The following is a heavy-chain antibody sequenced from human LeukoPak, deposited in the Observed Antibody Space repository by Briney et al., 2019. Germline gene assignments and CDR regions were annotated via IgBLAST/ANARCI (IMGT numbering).Heavy chain of an antibody. CDR1: GLTVSSNC. CDR2: IYSDGST. D-gene: IGHD3-9*01. CDR3: AKDAEELRYFDWLSDYFDY. Sequence: GGSLRLSCVASGLTVSSNCMSWVRQAPGQGLQWVSVIYSDGSTYYSDSVKGRFTISRDNSKNTLYLQMNSLRAEDTAVYYCAKDAEELRYFDWLSDYFDYWGQGTLVTVSS. V-gene: IGHV3-53*01. J-gene: IGHJ4*02.